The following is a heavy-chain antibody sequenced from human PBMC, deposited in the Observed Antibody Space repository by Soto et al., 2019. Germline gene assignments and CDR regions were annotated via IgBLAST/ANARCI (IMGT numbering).Heavy chain of an antibody. V-gene: IGHV4-34*01. J-gene: IGHJ5*02. CDR2: ITHSGST. Sequence: QVQLQQWGAGLLKPSETLSLTCAVYGGSFSGYYWSWIRQPPGKGLEWIGEITHSGSTTYNPSLKSRVTISVVTSQNQFSLKLSPVTAADTAVYYCAGGRGIAVARRWFDPWGQGTRVTVSS. D-gene: IGHD6-19*01. CDR1: GGSFSGYY. CDR3: AGGRGIAVARRWFDP.